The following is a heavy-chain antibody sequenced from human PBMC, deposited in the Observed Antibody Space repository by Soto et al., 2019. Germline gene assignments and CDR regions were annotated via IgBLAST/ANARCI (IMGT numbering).Heavy chain of an antibody. CDR2: IWYDGSNK. CDR1: GFTFSSYG. V-gene: IGHV3-33*01. Sequence: QVQLVESGGGVVQPGRSLRLSCAASGFTFSSYGMHWVRQAPGKGLEWVAVIWYDGSNKYYADSVKGRFTISRDNSKNTLYLQKNSLRAEDTAVYYCARDRGAAAGSNDFYYYYYMDVWGKGTTVTVSS. CDR3: ARDRGAAAGSNDFYYYYYMDV. J-gene: IGHJ6*03. D-gene: IGHD6-13*01.